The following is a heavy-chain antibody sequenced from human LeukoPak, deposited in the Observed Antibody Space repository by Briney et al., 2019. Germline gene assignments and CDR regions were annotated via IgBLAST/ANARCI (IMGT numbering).Heavy chain of an antibody. J-gene: IGHJ4*02. V-gene: IGHV4-59*01. CDR2: VYSSGST. CDR1: GGSISSYY. Sequence: SETLSLTCTVSGGSISSYYWSWIRQPPGKGLEWIGYVYSSGSTNYNPSLKSRVTISVDTSKNQFFLKLTSVTAADTAVYYCARYSYGGYYFDYWGQGTLVTVSS. D-gene: IGHD5-18*01. CDR3: ARYSYGGYYFDY.